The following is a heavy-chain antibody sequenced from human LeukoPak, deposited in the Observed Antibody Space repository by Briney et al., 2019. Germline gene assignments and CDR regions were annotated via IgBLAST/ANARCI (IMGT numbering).Heavy chain of an antibody. V-gene: IGHV3-30-3*01. Sequence: GRSLRLSCAASGFTFSSYAMPWVRQAPGKGLEWVAVISYDGSNKYYADSVKGRFTISRDNSKNTLYLQMNSLRAEDTAVYYCASPNVLRFLEWLSPWSYFDYWGQGTLVTVSS. CDR3: ASPNVLRFLEWLSPWSYFDY. D-gene: IGHD3-3*01. J-gene: IGHJ4*02. CDR1: GFTFSSYA. CDR2: ISYDGSNK.